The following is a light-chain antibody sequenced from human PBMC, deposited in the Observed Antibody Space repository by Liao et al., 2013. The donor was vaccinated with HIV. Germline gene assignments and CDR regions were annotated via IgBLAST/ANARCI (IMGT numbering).Light chain of an antibody. CDR2: QDT. CDR3: QAWDSSTASYV. J-gene: IGLJ1*01. Sequence: SYELTQPPSVSVSPGQTARITCSGEKLGDKYACWYQQKPGQSPVLVIYQDTIRPSGIPERFSGSNSGNTATLTISGTQSIDEADYYCQAWDSSTASYVFGTGTKVTVL. CDR1: KLGDKY. V-gene: IGLV3-1*01.